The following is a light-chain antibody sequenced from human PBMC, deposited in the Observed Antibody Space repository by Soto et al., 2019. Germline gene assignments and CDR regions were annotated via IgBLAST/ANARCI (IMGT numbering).Light chain of an antibody. CDR2: GAS. V-gene: IGKV3-15*01. CDR1: QSVSSN. Sequence: EIVMTQSPATLSVSPGERATLSCRASQSVSSNLAWYQQKPGQAPRLLIYGASTRATGIPARFSGSGSGTDFTLTISSLEPEDLAVYFCQHRSNWPPWTFGQGTKVEIK. CDR3: QHRSNWPPWT. J-gene: IGKJ1*01.